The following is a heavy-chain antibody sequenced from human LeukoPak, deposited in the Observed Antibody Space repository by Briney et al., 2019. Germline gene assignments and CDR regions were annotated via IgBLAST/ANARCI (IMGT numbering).Heavy chain of an antibody. V-gene: IGHV3-7*01. CDR1: GFTFSSYW. J-gene: IGHJ4*02. Sequence: PGRSLRLSCAASGFTFSSYWMSWVRQAPGKGLEWVANIKQDGSEKYYVDSVKGRFTISRDNAKNSLYLQMNSLGAEDTAVYYCAREAYYYDSTFDYWGQGTLVTVSS. CDR3: AREAYYYDSTFDY. D-gene: IGHD3-22*01. CDR2: IKQDGSEK.